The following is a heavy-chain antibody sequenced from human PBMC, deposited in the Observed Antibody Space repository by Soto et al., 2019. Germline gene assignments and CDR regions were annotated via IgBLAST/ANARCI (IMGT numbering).Heavy chain of an antibody. CDR3: ARGRGSSSWYRVHNWFDP. D-gene: IGHD6-13*01. V-gene: IGHV4-59*01. CDR2: IYYSGST. Sequence: PSETLSLTCPVSGGSISSYYWSWIRQPPGKGLEWIGYIYYSGSTNYNPSLKSRVTISVDTSKNQFSLKLSSVTAADTAVYYCARGRGSSSWYRVHNWFDPWGQGTLVTVSS. CDR1: GGSISSYY. J-gene: IGHJ5*02.